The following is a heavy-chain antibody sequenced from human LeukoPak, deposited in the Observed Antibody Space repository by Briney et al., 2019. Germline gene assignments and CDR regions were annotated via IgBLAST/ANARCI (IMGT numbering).Heavy chain of an antibody. D-gene: IGHD6-13*01. CDR2: ISDSGAET. CDR3: VKEISGIVAADY. Sequence: GGSLRLSCEASGFTFSGYAMSWVRQAPGKGLEWVSAISDSGAETYYAASVKGWFTISRDNSKNTVCLQMKSLAVEDTAAYYCVKEISGIVAADYWGQGTLVTVSS. CDR1: GFTFSGYA. V-gene: IGHV3-23*01. J-gene: IGHJ4*02.